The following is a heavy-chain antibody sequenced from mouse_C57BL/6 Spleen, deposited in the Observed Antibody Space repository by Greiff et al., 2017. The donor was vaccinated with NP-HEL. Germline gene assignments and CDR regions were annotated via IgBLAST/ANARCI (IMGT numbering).Heavy chain of an antibody. V-gene: IGHV10-1*01. CDR2: IRSKSNNYAT. Sequence: EVQGVESGGGLVQPKGSLKLSCAASGFSFTTYAMNWVRQAPGKGLEWVARIRSKSNNYATYYAVSVKDTFTISRADSESMLYLHMHNLKPEDTAMNYWVEHNYYGSSCEGYDAGDDWGQGTSVTVSS. CDR1: GFSFTTYA. D-gene: IGHD1-1*01. CDR3: VEHNYYGSSCEGYDAGDD. J-gene: IGHJ4*01.